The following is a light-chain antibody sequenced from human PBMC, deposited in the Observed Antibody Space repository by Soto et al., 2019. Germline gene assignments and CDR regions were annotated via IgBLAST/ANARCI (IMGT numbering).Light chain of an antibody. CDR1: QSVSSSY. CDR3: LQCGSSPFT. Sequence: EIVLTQSPGTLSLSPGERATLSCRASQSVSSSYLAWYQQKPGQAPRLLIYGASSRATGIPDGFSGSGSETDFTLTISKLEPEDCAVYYCLQCGSSPFTFGPGTKVDIK. CDR2: GAS. V-gene: IGKV3-20*01. J-gene: IGKJ3*01.